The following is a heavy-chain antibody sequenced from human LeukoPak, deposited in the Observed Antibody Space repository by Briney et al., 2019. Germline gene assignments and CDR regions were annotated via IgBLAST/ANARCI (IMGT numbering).Heavy chain of an antibody. D-gene: IGHD3-22*01. CDR3: ARAVDPHYYDTSGFDS. CDR1: GFTVSNSY. Sequence: GGSLRLSCAASGFTVSNSYMTWVRQAPGKGLEWVSTISGTGYSTYYADSVKGRFTISRDNSKNALFLQMNSLRAEDTSVYYCARAVDPHYYDTSGFDSWGQGTLVTVSS. J-gene: IGHJ4*02. V-gene: IGHV3-23*01. CDR2: ISGTGYST.